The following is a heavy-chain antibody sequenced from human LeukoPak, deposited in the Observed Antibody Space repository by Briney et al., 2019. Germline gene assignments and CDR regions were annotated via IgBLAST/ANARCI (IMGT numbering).Heavy chain of an antibody. CDR1: GGSITSRGYS. CDR3: ARDRGSSYYGTGSFDI. J-gene: IGHJ3*02. V-gene: IGHV4-30-2*01. CDR2: IFHDGST. D-gene: IGHD1-26*01. Sequence: SETLSLTCTVSGGSITSRGYSWNWIRQPQGKGLEWIAYIFHDGSTYYNPSLWSRVTISRDTSKNQFSLNVSSVTAADTAVYYCARDRGSSYYGTGSFDIWGQGTMVTVSS.